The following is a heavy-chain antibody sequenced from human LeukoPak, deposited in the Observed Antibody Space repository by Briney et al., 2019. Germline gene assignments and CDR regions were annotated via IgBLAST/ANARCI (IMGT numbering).Heavy chain of an antibody. D-gene: IGHD5-12*01. V-gene: IGHV1-18*01. Sequence: ASVKVSCKASGYTFTSYGISWVRQAPGQGLEWMGWISAYNGNTNYAQKLQGRVTMTTDTSTSTAYMELRSLRSDDTAVYYCAREARLIVATILDYWGQGTLVTASS. CDR1: GYTFTSYG. CDR3: AREARLIVATILDY. CDR2: ISAYNGNT. J-gene: IGHJ4*02.